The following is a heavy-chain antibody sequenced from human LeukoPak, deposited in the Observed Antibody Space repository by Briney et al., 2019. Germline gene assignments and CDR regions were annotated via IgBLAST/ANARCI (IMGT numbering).Heavy chain of an antibody. CDR1: GGTFSSYA. J-gene: IGHJ5*02. V-gene: IGHV1-69*13. D-gene: IGHD6-13*01. Sequence: SVKVSCKASGGTFSSYAISWVRQAPGQGLEWMGGIIPIFGTANYAQKFQGRVTITADESTSTAYMELSSLRSEDTAVYYCARDLGYGTFNWFDPWGQGTLVTVSS. CDR3: ARDLGYGTFNWFDP. CDR2: IIPIFGTA.